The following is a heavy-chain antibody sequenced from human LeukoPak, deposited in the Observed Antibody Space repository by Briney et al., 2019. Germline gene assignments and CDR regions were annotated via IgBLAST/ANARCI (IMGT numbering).Heavy chain of an antibody. V-gene: IGHV4-59*01. CDR2: IHYSGST. CDR1: GSSISTYY. D-gene: IGHD1-26*01. J-gene: IGHJ3*02. CDR3: ARETWARDAFDI. Sequence: SETLSLTCSVSGSSISTYYWTWIRQPPGKGLEWIGYIHYSGSTSYNPSLKSRVTMSVDTSKNQFSLKLSSVTAADTAVYYCARETWARDAFDIWGQGTMVTVSS.